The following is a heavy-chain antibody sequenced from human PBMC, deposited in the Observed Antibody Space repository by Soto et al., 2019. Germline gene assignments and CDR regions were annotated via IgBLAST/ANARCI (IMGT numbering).Heavy chain of an antibody. Sequence: QVQLVESGGGVVQPGRSLRLSCAASGFTFSSYAMHWVRQAPGKGLEWVAVISYDGSNKYYADSVKGRFTISRDNSKNTLYLQMNSLRAEDTAVYYCARDYGKDNYNWFDPWGQGTLVTVSS. D-gene: IGHD1-1*01. CDR2: ISYDGSNK. V-gene: IGHV3-30-3*01. J-gene: IGHJ5*02. CDR1: GFTFSSYA. CDR3: ARDYGKDNYNWFDP.